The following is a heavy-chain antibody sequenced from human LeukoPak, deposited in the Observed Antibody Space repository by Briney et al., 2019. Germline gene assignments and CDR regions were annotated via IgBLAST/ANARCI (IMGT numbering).Heavy chain of an antibody. CDR2: IYHSGST. V-gene: IGHV4-59*01. Sequence: SETLSLTCTLSGGSISTYYWSWTRQPPGKGLEWIGYIYHSGSTKYNAALKSRGTIIVSNNKNQSPHKLMSVTAADTAVYYCARGGVYASPIGYWGQGALVTVSS. CDR1: GGSISTYY. CDR3: ARGGVYASPIGY. J-gene: IGHJ4*02. D-gene: IGHD5/OR15-5a*01.